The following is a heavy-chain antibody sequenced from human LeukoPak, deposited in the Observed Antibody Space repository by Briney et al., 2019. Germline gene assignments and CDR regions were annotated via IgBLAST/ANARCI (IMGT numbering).Heavy chain of an antibody. D-gene: IGHD3-16*01. V-gene: IGHV3-21*01. J-gene: IGHJ6*02. CDR2: ISSSSSYI. CDR3: ARDKGGDYYYYGMDV. CDR1: GFTFSSYS. Sequence: GGSLRLSCAASGFTFSSYSMNWVRQAPGKGLEWVSSISSSSSYIYYADSVKGRFTISRDNAKNSLYLQMNSLRAEDTAVYYCARDKGGDYYYYGMDVWGQGTTVTVSS.